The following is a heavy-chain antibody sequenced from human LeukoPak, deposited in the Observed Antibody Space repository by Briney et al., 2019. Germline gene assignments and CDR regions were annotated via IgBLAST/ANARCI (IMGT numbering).Heavy chain of an antibody. V-gene: IGHV4-34*01. J-gene: IGHJ5*02. CDR1: GVSLNGYY. CDR2: GGNSGGT. D-gene: IGHD1-26*01. Sequence: PSETLPLTGAVYGVSLNGYYWSWIRQPPGKGLEWIGEGGNSGGTKFNPSLKSRVTISADTSKNQFSLKLSSVTAADTAVYYCAKNGQSGFSFDPWGQGTLVTVSS. CDR3: AKNGQSGFSFDP.